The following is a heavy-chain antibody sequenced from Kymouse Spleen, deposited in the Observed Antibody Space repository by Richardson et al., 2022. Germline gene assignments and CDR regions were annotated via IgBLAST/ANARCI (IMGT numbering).Heavy chain of an antibody. Sequence: QLQLQESGPGLVKPSETLSLTCTVSGGSISSSSYYWGWIRQPPGKGLEWIGSIYYSGSTYYNPSLKSRVTISVDTSKNQFSLKLSSVTAADTAVYYCARHHDFWSGYYAFDIWGQGTMVTVSS. CDR1: GGSISSSSYY. V-gene: IGHV4-39*01. CDR2: IYYSGST. D-gene: IGHD3-3*01. J-gene: IGHJ3*02. CDR3: ARHHDFWSGYYAFDI.